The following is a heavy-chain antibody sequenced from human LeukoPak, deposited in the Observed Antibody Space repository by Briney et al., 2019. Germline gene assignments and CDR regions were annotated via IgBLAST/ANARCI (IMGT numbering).Heavy chain of an antibody. CDR2: IYAGGGT. CDR3: ARKAGGINYGYDYFNY. CDR1: GDSISNYY. D-gene: IGHD5-18*01. V-gene: IGHV4-4*07. J-gene: IGHJ4*02. Sequence: SETLSLTCTVSGDSISNYYWSWIRQPAGKGLEWLGLIYAGGGTNYNPSLKGRGTMSVDTSKNQFSLRLTSVTAADTAVYYCARKAGGINYGYDYFNYWGQGILVTVSS.